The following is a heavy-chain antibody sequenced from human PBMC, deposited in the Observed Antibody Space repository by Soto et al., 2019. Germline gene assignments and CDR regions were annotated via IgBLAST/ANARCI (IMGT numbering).Heavy chain of an antibody. Sequence: PGGSLRLSCVASGFPVRSNYVSWVRQAPGKGLEWVSVISSAGDTNYADSVKGRFTISRDTSKNTLYLQMNSLRAEDTAVYFCARQYYYDSSGYYYFDYWGQGALVTVS. J-gene: IGHJ4*02. CDR2: ISSAGDT. CDR1: GFPVRSNY. D-gene: IGHD3-22*01. V-gene: IGHV3-66*04. CDR3: ARQYYYDSSGYYYFDY.